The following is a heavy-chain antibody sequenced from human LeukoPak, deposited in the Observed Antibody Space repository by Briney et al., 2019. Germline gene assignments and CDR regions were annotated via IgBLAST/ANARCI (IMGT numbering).Heavy chain of an antibody. Sequence: GVSLRLSCAASGFIFSGYGTHWVRQAPGKGLQWVTFIRYEGSNKYYADSVKGRFTISRDNSKNTLYLQMNSLRVEDTAVYYCAKESDVAAAGIDYWGQGTLVTVSS. J-gene: IGHJ4*02. CDR1: GFIFSGYG. V-gene: IGHV3-30*02. CDR3: AKESDVAAAGIDY. CDR2: IRYEGSNK. D-gene: IGHD6-13*01.